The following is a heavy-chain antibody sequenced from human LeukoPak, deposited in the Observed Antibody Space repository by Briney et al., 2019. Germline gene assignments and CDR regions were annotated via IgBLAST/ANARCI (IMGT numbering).Heavy chain of an antibody. CDR2: IYYSGST. Sequence: PSETLSLTCIVSGGSLSSYYWSWIRQPPGEGVEWVGYIYYSGSTNYNPSLKSRVTISVDTSKNQFSLKLSSVTAADTAVYYCASSPTMVRGVIPSRYGAFDIWGQGTMVTVSS. J-gene: IGHJ3*02. CDR1: GGSLSSYY. CDR3: ASSPTMVRGVIPSRYGAFDI. D-gene: IGHD3-10*01. V-gene: IGHV4-59*01.